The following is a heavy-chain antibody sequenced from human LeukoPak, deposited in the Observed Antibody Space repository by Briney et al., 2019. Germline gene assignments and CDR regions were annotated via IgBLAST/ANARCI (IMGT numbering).Heavy chain of an antibody. J-gene: IGHJ4*02. CDR3: AREGSGWYGNFDY. D-gene: IGHD6-19*01. CDR2: INPDSGGT. V-gene: IGHV1-2*02. CDR1: AYTFTGYY. Sequence: ASVKVSCKASAYTFTGYYMHWVRQAPGQGLEWMGWINPDSGGTNYAQKFQGRVTMTRDTSISTAYMEVSRLRSDDTAVYYCAREGSGWYGNFDYWGQGTLVAVSS.